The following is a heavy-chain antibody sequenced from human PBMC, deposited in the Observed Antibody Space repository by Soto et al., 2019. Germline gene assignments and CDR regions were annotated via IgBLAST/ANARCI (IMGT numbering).Heavy chain of an antibody. CDR2: IIPIFGTA. V-gene: IGHV1-69*12. D-gene: IGHD6-6*01. J-gene: IGHJ4*02. CDR3: ARDSGIQQLDLDY. CDR1: GGTFSSYA. Sequence: QVQLVQSGAEVKKPGSSVKVSCKASGGTFSSYAISWVRQAPGQGLEWMGGIIPIFGTANYGQKFQGRVTITADESTSPAYMELSSLRSDDTAVYYCARDSGIQQLDLDYWGEGTLVTVSS.